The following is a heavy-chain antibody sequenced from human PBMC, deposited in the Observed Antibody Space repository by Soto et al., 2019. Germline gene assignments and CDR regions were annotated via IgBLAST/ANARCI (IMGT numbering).Heavy chain of an antibody. D-gene: IGHD3-16*01. CDR2: IYYSGST. J-gene: IGHJ5*01. CDR1: GDSVTSGNYY. Sequence: SATLPLTCTFSGDSVTSGNYYWFWIRQPPGKGLEWIGHIYYSGSTNYSPSLKSRVTISLDTPNNQFSLKVTSVTAADTAVYYCSMRALDTYMIYWLVPWGQETPQTVSS. CDR3: SMRALDTYMIYWLVP. V-gene: IGHV4-61*01.